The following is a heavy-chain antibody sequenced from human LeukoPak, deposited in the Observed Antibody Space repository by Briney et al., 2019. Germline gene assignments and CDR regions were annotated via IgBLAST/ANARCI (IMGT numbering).Heavy chain of an antibody. J-gene: IGHJ4*02. CDR2: IYYSGST. CDR3: ARGPLRYPYGDLHYFGY. D-gene: IGHD4-17*01. Sequence: SETLSLTCTVSGGSVSSGSYYWSWIRQPPGKGLEWIGYIYYSGSTNYNPSLKSRVTISVDTSKNQFSLKLSSVAAADTAVYYCARGPLRYPYGDLHYFGYWGQGTLVTVSS. V-gene: IGHV4-61*01. CDR1: GGSVSSGSYY.